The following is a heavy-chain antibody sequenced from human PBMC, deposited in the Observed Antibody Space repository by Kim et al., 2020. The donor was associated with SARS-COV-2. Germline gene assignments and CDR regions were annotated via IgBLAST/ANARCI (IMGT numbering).Heavy chain of an antibody. CDR2: ISYDGSNK. CDR3: AREDCSGGSCYGFGY. D-gene: IGHD2-15*01. V-gene: IGHV3-30*04. J-gene: IGHJ4*01. CDR1: GFTFSSYA. Sequence: GGSLRLSCAASGFTFSSYAMHWVRQAPGKGLEWVAVISYDGSNKYYADSVKGRFTISRDNSKNTLYLQMNSLRAEDTAVYYCAREDCSGGSCYGFGYWG.